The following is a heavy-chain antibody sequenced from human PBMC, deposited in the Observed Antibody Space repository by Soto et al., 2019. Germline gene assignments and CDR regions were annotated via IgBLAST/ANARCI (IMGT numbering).Heavy chain of an antibody. V-gene: IGHV3-7*03. CDR3: ARGGAHSSSWYLVY. CDR1: GFTFSSYW. Sequence: EVQLVESGGGLVQPGGSLRLSCAASGFTFSSYWMSWVRQAPGKGLEWVANIKQDGSEKYYVDSVKGRFTISRDNAKNSLYLQMNSLRAEDTAVYYCARGGAHSSSWYLVYWGQGTLVTVSS. J-gene: IGHJ4*02. D-gene: IGHD6-13*01. CDR2: IKQDGSEK.